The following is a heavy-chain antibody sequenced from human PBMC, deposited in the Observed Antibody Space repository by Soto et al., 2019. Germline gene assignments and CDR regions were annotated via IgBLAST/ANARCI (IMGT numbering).Heavy chain of an antibody. CDR1: GYSFAGFY. J-gene: IGHJ3*02. Sequence: VASVKVSCKASGYSFAGFYIHWMRQAPGQGLEWVGSINCNSGATTYAQKFQDSVAMTRDTSVSTAYMDLNRLTSDDTAIYYCAIIMTHSDSFDIWGQGTVVTVSS. CDR2: INCNSGAT. V-gene: IGHV1-2*04. CDR3: AIIMTHSDSFDI. D-gene: IGHD3-16*01.